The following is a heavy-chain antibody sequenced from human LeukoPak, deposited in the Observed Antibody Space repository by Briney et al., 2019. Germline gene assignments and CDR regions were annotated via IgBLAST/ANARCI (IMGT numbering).Heavy chain of an antibody. J-gene: IGHJ4*02. CDR3: AREIGPRQLHLWGSAFDY. V-gene: IGHV1-46*01. CDR1: GYTFTNYY. CDR2: INPSGGGT. Sequence: ASVKVSCKASGYTFTNYYMHWVRQAPGQGLEWMGIINPSGGGTSYAQKFQGRLTMTRDTSTTTVYMELSSLRSGDTAMYYCAREIGPRQLHLWGSAFDYWGQGTLVTVSS. D-gene: IGHD5-18*01.